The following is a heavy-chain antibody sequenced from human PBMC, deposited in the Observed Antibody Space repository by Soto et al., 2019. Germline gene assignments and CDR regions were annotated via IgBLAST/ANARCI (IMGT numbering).Heavy chain of an antibody. Sequence: SVKVSCKASGGTFSSYTISWVRQAPGQGLEWMGRIIPILGIANYAQKFQGRVTITADKSTSTAYMELSSLRSEDTAVYYCARDREYSSHPYYFDYWGQGTLVTVSS. V-gene: IGHV1-69*04. CDR2: IIPILGIA. D-gene: IGHD6-6*01. CDR3: ARDREYSSHPYYFDY. J-gene: IGHJ4*02. CDR1: GGTFSSYT.